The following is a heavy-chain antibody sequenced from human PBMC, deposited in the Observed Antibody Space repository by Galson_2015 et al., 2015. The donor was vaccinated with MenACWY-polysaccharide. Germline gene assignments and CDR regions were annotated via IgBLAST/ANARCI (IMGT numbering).Heavy chain of an antibody. J-gene: IGHJ4*02. CDR3: AKDLQSGPDLWFGELVDY. CDR1: GFTFSSYG. Sequence: SLRLSCAASGFTFSSYGMHWVRQAPGKGLEWVAVISYDGSNKYYADSVKGRFTISRDNSKNTLYLQMNSLRAEDTAVYYCAKDLQSGPDLWFGELVDYWGQGTLVTVSS. CDR2: ISYDGSNK. V-gene: IGHV3-30*18. D-gene: IGHD3-10*01.